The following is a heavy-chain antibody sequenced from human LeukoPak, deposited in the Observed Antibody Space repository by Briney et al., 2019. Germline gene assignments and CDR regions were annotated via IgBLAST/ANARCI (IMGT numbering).Heavy chain of an antibody. J-gene: IGHJ4*02. Sequence: ASVKVSCKASGGTFSSYAISWVRQAPGQGLEWMGWINPNSGGTNYAQKFQGGVTMTRDTSISTAYMELSRLRSDDTAVYYCARERTLTSCYDYWGQGTLVTVSS. D-gene: IGHD2-15*01. V-gene: IGHV1-2*02. CDR2: INPNSGGT. CDR3: ARERTLTSCYDY. CDR1: GGTFSSYA.